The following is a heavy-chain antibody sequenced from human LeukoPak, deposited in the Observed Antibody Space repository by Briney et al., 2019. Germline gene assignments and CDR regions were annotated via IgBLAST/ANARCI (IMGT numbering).Heavy chain of an antibody. V-gene: IGHV4-61*02. Sequence: SQTLSLTCTVSGGSISSGSYYWSWIRQSAGKGLQWIGRIYTSGSTNYNSSLKSRVTISVDTSKNQFSLNLSSVTAADTAVYYCARARSIFEVARGAFDIWGQGTMVTASS. CDR2: IYTSGST. D-gene: IGHD3-3*01. CDR3: ARARSIFEVARGAFDI. CDR1: GGSISSGSYY. J-gene: IGHJ3*02.